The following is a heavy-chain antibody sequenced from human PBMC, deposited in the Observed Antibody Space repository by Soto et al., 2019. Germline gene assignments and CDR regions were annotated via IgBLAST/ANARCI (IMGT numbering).Heavy chain of an antibody. CDR2: MSHSGGT. Sequence: QVQLQQWGAGLLKPSETLSLTCAVFGGSVNSGNYYWRWIRQPPGKGLEWIGEMSHSGGTHFNPSLMSRVTISVDTSKTQFSRKMRSVTAAATALYYCARVERGTATTVVDAFDIWGPGTMVTVSS. CDR1: GGSVNSGNYY. D-gene: IGHD1-1*01. V-gene: IGHV4-34*01. CDR3: ARVERGTATTVVDAFDI. J-gene: IGHJ3*02.